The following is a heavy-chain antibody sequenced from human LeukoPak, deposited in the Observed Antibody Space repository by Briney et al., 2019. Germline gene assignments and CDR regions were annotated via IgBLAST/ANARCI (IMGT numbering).Heavy chain of an antibody. D-gene: IGHD6-13*01. CDR2: IYSGGST. CDR3: ARAGLDSSTRYYFDY. J-gene: IGHJ4*02. CDR1: GFTVSSNY. Sequence: GGSLRLSCAASGFTVSSNYMSWVRQAPGKGLEWVSVIYSGGSTYYADSVKGRFTISRDNSKNTLYLQMNSLRAEDTAVYYCARAGLDSSTRYYFDYWGQGTLVTVSS. V-gene: IGHV3-66*01.